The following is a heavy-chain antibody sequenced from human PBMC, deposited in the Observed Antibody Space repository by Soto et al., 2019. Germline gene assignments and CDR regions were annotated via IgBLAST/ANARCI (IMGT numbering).Heavy chain of an antibody. D-gene: IGHD6-13*01. CDR1: GFSFSNYW. J-gene: IGHJ4*02. V-gene: IGHV3-74*01. CDR3: AKDLHIAATDY. Sequence: PGGSLRLSCAASGFSFSNYWMHWVGQAPGKGLVWVSRIKGDGSETNYADSVKGRFTISRDNAKNTLYLQMNSLRAEDTAVYYCAKDLHIAATDYWGQGTLVTVSS. CDR2: IKGDGSET.